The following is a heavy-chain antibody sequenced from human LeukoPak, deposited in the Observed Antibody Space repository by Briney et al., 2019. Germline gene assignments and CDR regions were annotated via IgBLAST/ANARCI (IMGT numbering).Heavy chain of an antibody. J-gene: IGHJ4*02. CDR1: GGSISSYY. Sequence: SETLSLICTVSGGSISSYYWSWIRQPPGKGPEGIGYIYYSGSTNYNPSLKSRVTISVDTSKNQFSLKLSYQAASDTAVYYCARSIFGVVMGYHFDYWGKGHLVTVSS. V-gene: IGHV4-59*12. CDR3: ARSIFGVVMGYHFDY. D-gene: IGHD3-3*01. CDR2: IYYSGST.